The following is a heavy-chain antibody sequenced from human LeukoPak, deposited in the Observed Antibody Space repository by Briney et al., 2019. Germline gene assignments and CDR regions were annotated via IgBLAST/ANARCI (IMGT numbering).Heavy chain of an antibody. V-gene: IGHV3-15*05. J-gene: IGHJ4*02. Sequence: GGSLRLSCAASGFTFSNAWMNWVRQAPGKGLEWVGRIKSKTDGGTTDYAAPVKGRFTISRDDSKNTLYLQMSSLRSEDTALYYCAARGGYCTNGVCHEVRGYWGQGTLVTVSS. CDR2: IKSKTDGGTT. CDR3: AARGGYCTNGVCHEVRGY. CDR1: GFTFSNAW. D-gene: IGHD2-8*01.